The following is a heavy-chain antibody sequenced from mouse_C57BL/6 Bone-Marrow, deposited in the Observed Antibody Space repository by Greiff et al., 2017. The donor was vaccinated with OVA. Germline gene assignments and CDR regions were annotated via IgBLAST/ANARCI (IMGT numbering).Heavy chain of an antibody. CDR1: GYTFTSYW. Sequence: QVQLQQPGAELVKPGASVKLSCKASGYTFTSYWMQWVKQRPGQGLEWIGEIDPSDSYTNYNQKFKGKATLTVDTSSSTAYMQLSSLTSEDSAVYYCARYRYGNYEDYYAMDYWGQGTSVTVSS. V-gene: IGHV1-50*01. J-gene: IGHJ4*01. D-gene: IGHD2-1*01. CDR3: ARYRYGNYEDYYAMDY. CDR2: IDPSDSYT.